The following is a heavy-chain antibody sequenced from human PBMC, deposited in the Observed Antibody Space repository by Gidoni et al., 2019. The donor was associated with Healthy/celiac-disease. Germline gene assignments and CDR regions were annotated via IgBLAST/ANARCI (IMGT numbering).Heavy chain of an antibody. CDR1: GFTVRSNY. CDR2: IYSGGST. D-gene: IGHD6-13*01. J-gene: IGHJ3*02. CDR3: ARAVGSSWYPAFDI. V-gene: IGHV3-66*01. Sequence: EVQLVESGGGLVQPGGSLRLSCAASGFTVRSNYMSWVRQAPGKGLEGVSVIYSGGSTYYADSVKGRFTISRDNSKNTLYLQMNSLRAEDTAVYYCARAVGSSWYPAFDIWGQGTMVTVSS.